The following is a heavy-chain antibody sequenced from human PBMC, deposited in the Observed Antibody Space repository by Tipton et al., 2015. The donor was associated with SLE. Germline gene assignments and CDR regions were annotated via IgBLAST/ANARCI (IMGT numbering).Heavy chain of an antibody. CDR2: INHRGST. CDR1: GGSISSHY. V-gene: IGHV4-34*01. J-gene: IGHJ4*02. CDR3: ARVSKEVGATEE. Sequence: TLSLTCTVSGGSISSHYWSWIRQPPGKGLEWIGEINHRGSTNYNPSLKSRVTISVDTSKNQFSLKLSSVTAADTAVYYCARVSKEVGATEEWGQGTLVTVSS. D-gene: IGHD1-26*01.